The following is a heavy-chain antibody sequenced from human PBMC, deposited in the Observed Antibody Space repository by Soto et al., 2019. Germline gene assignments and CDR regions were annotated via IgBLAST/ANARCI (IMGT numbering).Heavy chain of an antibody. CDR1: GFTFSSYS. CDR3: AREGGVLILPLDY. Sequence: GGSLRLSCAASGFTFSSYSMNWVRQAPGKGLEGVSSISRSSSYIYYADSVKGRFTISRDNAKNSLYLQMNSLRAEDTAVYYCAREGGVLILPLDYWGQGTLVTVSS. V-gene: IGHV3-21*01. CDR2: ISRSSSYI. J-gene: IGHJ4*02. D-gene: IGHD2-8*01.